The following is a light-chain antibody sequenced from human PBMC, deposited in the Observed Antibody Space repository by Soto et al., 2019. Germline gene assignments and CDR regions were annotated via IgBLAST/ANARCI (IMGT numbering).Light chain of an antibody. CDR3: QVWDSSTARV. Sequence: SSELTQPLSVSVALGQTARITCGGNNIGSKNVYWYQQKPGQAPVLVIYRDSNRPSGIPERFSGSNSGNTATLTISSAQAGDEADYYCQVWDSSTARVFGGGTKLTVL. J-gene: IGLJ3*02. CDR2: RDS. CDR1: NIGSKN. V-gene: IGLV3-9*01.